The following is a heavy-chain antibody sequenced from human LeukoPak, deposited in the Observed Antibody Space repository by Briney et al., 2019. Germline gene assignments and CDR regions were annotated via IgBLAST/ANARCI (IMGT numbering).Heavy chain of an antibody. J-gene: IGHJ5*02. D-gene: IGHD6-13*01. CDR1: GGSISSGGYY. CDR3: ARERIAAAGTRFDP. CDR2: IYTSGST. Sequence: SETLSLTCTVSGGSISSGGYYWRWIRQPAGKGLEWIGRIYTSGSTNYNPSLKSRVTMSVDTSKNQFSLKLSSVTAADTAVYYCARERIAAAGTRFDPWGQGTLVTVSS. V-gene: IGHV4-61*02.